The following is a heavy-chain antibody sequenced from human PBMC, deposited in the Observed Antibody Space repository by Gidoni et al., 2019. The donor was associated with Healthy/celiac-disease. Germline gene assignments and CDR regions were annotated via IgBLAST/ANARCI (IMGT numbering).Heavy chain of an antibody. V-gene: IGHV3-33*01. CDR2: IWYDGSNK. D-gene: IGHD5-12*01. CDR3: ARERGYSGYAPPDY. J-gene: IGHJ4*02. CDR1: GFPFSSYG. Sequence: QVQLVESGGGVVQPGRSLRLSCAASGFPFSSYGMHWVRQAPGKGLEWVAVIWYDGSNKYYADSVKGRFTISRDNSKNTLYLQMNSLRAEDTAVYYCARERGYSGYAPPDYWGQGTLVTVSS.